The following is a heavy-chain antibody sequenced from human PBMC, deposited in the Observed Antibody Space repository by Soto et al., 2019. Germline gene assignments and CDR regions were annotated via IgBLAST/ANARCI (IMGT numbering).Heavy chain of an antibody. CDR1: GFTFSSYS. Sequence: PGGSLRLSCAASGFTFSSYSRNWVRQAPGKGLEWVSSISSSSSYIYYADSVKGRFTISRDNAKNSLYLQMNSLRAEDTAVYYCATSDADKRFPWGQGTLVTVSS. CDR3: ATSDADKRFP. V-gene: IGHV3-21*01. CDR2: ISSSSSYI. J-gene: IGHJ5*02.